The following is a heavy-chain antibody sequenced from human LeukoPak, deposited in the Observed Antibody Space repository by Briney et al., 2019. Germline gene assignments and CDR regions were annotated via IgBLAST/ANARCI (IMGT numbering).Heavy chain of an antibody. CDR2: IRYDGSNK. V-gene: IGHV3-30*02. Sequence: PGGSLRLSCAASEFTFSRYGMHWVRQAPGKELEWVAFIRYDGSNKYYADSVKSRFTISRDNSRNTLYMQMNSLRAEDTAVYYCAKEIWPTVTIPGRTYFDYWGQGTLVTVSS. J-gene: IGHJ4*02. CDR3: AKEIWPTVTIPGRTYFDY. CDR1: EFTFSRYG. D-gene: IGHD4-17*01.